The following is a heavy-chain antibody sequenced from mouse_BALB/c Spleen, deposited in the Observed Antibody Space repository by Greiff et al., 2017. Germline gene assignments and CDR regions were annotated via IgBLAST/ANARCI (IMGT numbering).Heavy chain of an antibody. D-gene: IGHD2-4*01. J-gene: IGHJ2*01. Sequence: VQLQESGPELVRPGVSVKISCKGSGYTFTDYAMHWVKQSHAKSLEWIGVISTYYGNTNYNQKFKGKATMTVDKSSSTAYMELARLTSEDSAIYYCARGAYYDYGFDYWGQGTTLTVSS. CDR2: ISTYYGNT. CDR3: ARGAYYDYGFDY. CDR1: GYTFTDYA. V-gene: IGHV1-67*01.